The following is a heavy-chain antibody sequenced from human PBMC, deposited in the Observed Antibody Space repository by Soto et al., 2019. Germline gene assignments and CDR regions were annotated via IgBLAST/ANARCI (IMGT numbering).Heavy chain of an antibody. V-gene: IGHV2-5*02. J-gene: IGHJ4*02. CDR2: IYWDDDK. CDR3: AHRRRYSSGWYVGFDY. D-gene: IGHD6-13*01. Sequence: QITLKESGPTLVKPTQTLTLTCTFSGFSLSTRGVGVGWIRQPPGKAPEWLALIYWDDDKRYSPSLKTRLTISKDTSKTQVVVTMTNMDPVDTATYYCAHRRRYSSGWYVGFDYWGQGTLVTVSS. CDR1: GFSLSTRGVG.